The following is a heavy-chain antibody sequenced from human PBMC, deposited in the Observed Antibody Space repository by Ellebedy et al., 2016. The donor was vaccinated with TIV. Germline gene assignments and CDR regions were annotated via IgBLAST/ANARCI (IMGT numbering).Heavy chain of an antibody. Sequence: GESLKISXVASGFTFRNYGMNWVRQAPGKGLEWVSYISSSSTTIYYADSVKGRFTISRDNAKNSLYLQMNSLRAEDTAVYYCARDWTYCSGGSCYSIPFDYWGQGTLVTVSS. CDR1: GFTFRNYG. V-gene: IGHV3-48*01. J-gene: IGHJ4*02. CDR3: ARDWTYCSGGSCYSIPFDY. D-gene: IGHD2-15*01. CDR2: ISSSSTTI.